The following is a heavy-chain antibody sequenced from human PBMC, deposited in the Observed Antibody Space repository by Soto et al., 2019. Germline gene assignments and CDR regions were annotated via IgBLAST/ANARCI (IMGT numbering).Heavy chain of an antibody. CDR2: INHSGST. CDR1: GGSFSGYY. Sequence: QVQLQQWGAGLLKPSETLSLTCAVYGGSFSGYYWSWIRQPPGKGLEWIGEINHSGSTNYNPSLKSRVTISVDTSKNQFSLKLSSVTAADTAVYYCARRGLTMVRGVIKSADWGQGTLVTVSS. J-gene: IGHJ4*02. D-gene: IGHD3-10*01. CDR3: ARRGLTMVRGVIKSAD. V-gene: IGHV4-34*01.